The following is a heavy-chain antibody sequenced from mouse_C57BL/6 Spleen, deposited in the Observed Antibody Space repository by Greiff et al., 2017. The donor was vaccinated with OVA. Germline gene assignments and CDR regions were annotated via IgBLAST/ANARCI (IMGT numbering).Heavy chain of an antibody. V-gene: IGHV1-59*01. CDR1: GYTFTSYW. CDR2: IDPSDSYT. CDR3: ARSDNYGAMDY. D-gene: IGHD1-1*01. Sequence: VQLQQPGAELVRPGTSVKLSCKASGYTFTSYWMHWVKQRPGQGLEWIGVIDPSDSYTNYNQKFKGKATLTVDTSSSTAYMQLSSLTSEDSAVYYCARSDNYGAMDYWGQGTSVTVSS. J-gene: IGHJ4*01.